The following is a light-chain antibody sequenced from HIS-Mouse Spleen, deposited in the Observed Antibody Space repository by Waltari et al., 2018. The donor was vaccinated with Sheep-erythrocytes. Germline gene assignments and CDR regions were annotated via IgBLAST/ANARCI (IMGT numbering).Light chain of an antibody. Sequence: QSALTQPRSVSGSPGQSVTISCTGTSSDVGGYNYVSWYQQLPGTAPKLLIYSNNQRPSGVPDRFSGSKSGTSASLAISGLQSEDEADYYCAAWDDSLNGVVFGGGTKLTVL. J-gene: IGLJ2*01. CDR1: SSDVGGYNY. CDR3: AAWDDSLNGVV. CDR2: SNN. V-gene: IGLV1-44*01.